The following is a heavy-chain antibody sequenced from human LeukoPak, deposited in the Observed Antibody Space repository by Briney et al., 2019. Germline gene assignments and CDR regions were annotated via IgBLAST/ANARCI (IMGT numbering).Heavy chain of an antibody. CDR3: AKGQRWESPHYLDS. Sequence: GGSLRLSCAASGFTFSSYGMHWVRQAPGKGLEWVAVISYDGSNKYYADSVKGRFTLSRDNSKNTLYLQMNSLRAEDTAVYYCAKGQRWESPHYLDSWGQGTLVTVSS. V-gene: IGHV3-30*18. J-gene: IGHJ4*02. D-gene: IGHD1-26*01. CDR2: ISYDGSNK. CDR1: GFTFSSYG.